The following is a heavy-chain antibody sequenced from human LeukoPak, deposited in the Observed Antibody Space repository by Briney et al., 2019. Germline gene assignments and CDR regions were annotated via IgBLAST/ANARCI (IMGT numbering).Heavy chain of an antibody. Sequence: GGSLRLSCAASGFTFSSYSMNWVRQASGKGLEWVSYISGSGNPIYYRDSVKSRFTISRDNAKNSLSLQMNSLRVEDTAVYYCARIGYYDSSGYYHYYYYMDVWGKGTTVTVSS. V-gene: IGHV3-48*01. CDR1: GFTFSSYS. CDR3: ARIGYYDSSGYYHYYYYMDV. CDR2: ISGSGNPI. D-gene: IGHD3-22*01. J-gene: IGHJ6*03.